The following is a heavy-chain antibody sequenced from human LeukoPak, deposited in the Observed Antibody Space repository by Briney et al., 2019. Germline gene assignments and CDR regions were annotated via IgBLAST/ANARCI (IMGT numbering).Heavy chain of an antibody. CDR2: ISSSSSTI. V-gene: IGHV3-48*01. Sequence: GGSLRLSCAASGFTFSSYSMNWVRQAPGKGLEWVSYISSSSSTIYYADSVKGRFTISRDNSKNTLYLQMNSLRAEDTAVYYCARDGVRDYGDYVEWGSYFDYWGQGTLVTVSS. J-gene: IGHJ4*02. CDR1: GFTFSSYS. D-gene: IGHD4-17*01. CDR3: ARDGVRDYGDYVEWGSYFDY.